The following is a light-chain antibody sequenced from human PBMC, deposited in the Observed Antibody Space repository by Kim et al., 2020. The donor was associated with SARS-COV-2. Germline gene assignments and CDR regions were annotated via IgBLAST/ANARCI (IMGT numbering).Light chain of an antibody. V-gene: IGKV1-39*01. Sequence: VSVGDRVTCTCRSSHSIGNYINWYQQRPGKAPKLLIYAASTWQSGCPSRFSGAGYGPQFTLSISSLQPEDFATYYCQQSFSIPYTFGQGTKLEI. CDR1: HSIGNY. CDR2: AAS. J-gene: IGKJ2*01. CDR3: QQSFSIPYT.